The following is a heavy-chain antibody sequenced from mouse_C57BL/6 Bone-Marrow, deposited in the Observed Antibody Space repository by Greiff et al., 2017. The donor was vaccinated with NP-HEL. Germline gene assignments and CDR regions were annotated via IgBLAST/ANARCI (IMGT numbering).Heavy chain of an antibody. CDR1: GYTFTSYW. Sequence: LQESGAELVKPGASVKLSCKASGYTFTSYWMHWVKQRPGRGLEWIGRIDPNSGGTKYNEKFKSKATLTVDKPSSTAYMQLSSLTSEDSAVYYCARERITTVYYAMDYWGQGTSVTVSS. V-gene: IGHV1-72*01. D-gene: IGHD1-1*01. CDR2: IDPNSGGT. J-gene: IGHJ4*01. CDR3: ARERITTVYYAMDY.